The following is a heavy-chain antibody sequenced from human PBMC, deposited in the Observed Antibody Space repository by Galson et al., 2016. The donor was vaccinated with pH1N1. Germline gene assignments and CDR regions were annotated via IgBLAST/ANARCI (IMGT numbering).Heavy chain of an antibody. CDR2: IYHRSKWYY. CDR1: GDSVSSSSDT. CDR3: AREVWLRRGYYIDH. D-gene: IGHD3-3*01. V-gene: IGHV6-1*01. Sequence: CAISGDSVSSSSDTWNWIRQSPRRGLEWPGRIYHRSKWYYEYAPSLQGRLRISPDTSSNQMSLHLNSVTLDDAAVYYCAREVWLRRGYYIDHWGQGSLVTVSS. J-gene: IGHJ4*02.